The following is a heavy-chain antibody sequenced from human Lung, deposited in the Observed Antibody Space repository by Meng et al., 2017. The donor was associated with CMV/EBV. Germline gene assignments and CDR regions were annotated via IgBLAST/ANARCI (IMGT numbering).Heavy chain of an antibody. J-gene: IGHJ4*02. V-gene: IGHV1-8*01. Sequence: SGYTCTSYGIHGVRQATGQGLEWMGWMNLDSGNTGRAQKFQGRVAMTSNSSINTAYMELSSLKFDDTAVYYCARVFLSSYLAPFDSWGQGTLVTVSS. CDR1: GYTCTSYG. CDR3: ARVFLSSYLAPFDS. CDR2: MNLDSGNT. D-gene: IGHD6-13*01.